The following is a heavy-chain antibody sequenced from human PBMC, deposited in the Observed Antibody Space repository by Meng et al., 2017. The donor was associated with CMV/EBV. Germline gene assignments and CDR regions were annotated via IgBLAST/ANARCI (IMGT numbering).Heavy chain of an antibody. CDR2: ISSVRNYV. J-gene: IGHJ4*02. Sequence: GGSLRLSCVASGFAFSRYSMNWVCQAPGKGLEWVSSISSVRNYVDYVDSVKGRFTISRDNAKNSLFLQMNSLRADDTAVYYCARKGEYSGYDNYYGSVHWGQGTSVTVSS. CDR1: GFAFSRYS. CDR3: ARKGEYSGYDNYYGSVH. V-gene: IGHV3-21*01. D-gene: IGHD3-9*01.